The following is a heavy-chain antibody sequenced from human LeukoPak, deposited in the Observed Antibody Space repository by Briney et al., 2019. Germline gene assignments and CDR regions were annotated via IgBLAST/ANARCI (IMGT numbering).Heavy chain of an antibody. Sequence: SVTLSLTCTVSGGSISSSSYYWGWIRQPPGKGLEWIGSIYYSGSTYYNPSLKSRVTISVDTSKNQFSLKLSSVTAADTAVYYCARSITMIVVGVYYFDYWGQGTLVTVSS. J-gene: IGHJ4*02. CDR2: IYYSGST. V-gene: IGHV4-39*07. CDR1: GGSISSSSYY. CDR3: ARSITMIVVGVYYFDY. D-gene: IGHD3-22*01.